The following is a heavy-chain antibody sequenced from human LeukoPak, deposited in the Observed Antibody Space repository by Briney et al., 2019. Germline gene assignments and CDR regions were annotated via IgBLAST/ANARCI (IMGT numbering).Heavy chain of an antibody. Sequence: ASVKVSCKASGYTFTSYDINWVRQATGQGLEWMGWMNPNSGNTGYAQKFQGRVTMTRNTSISTAYMELSSLRSEDTAVYYCASPLYYYDSSGYYVTHYYYYYGMDVWGQGTTVTVSS. CDR1: GYTFTSYD. CDR3: ASPLYYYDSSGYYVTHYYYYYGMDV. J-gene: IGHJ6*02. D-gene: IGHD3-22*01. V-gene: IGHV1-8*01. CDR2: MNPNSGNT.